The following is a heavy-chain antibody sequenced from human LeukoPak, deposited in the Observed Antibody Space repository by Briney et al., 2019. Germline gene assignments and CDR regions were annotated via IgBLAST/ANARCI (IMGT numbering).Heavy chain of an antibody. CDR1: GFTYSSYS. V-gene: IGHV3-48*04. Sequence: GGPLRLSCAASGFTYSSYSINWVPQAPGKGLEGVSYISSSSNTIYYADSVKGRFTISRDNAKNSLYLQMNSRRAEDTAVYYCARERETAGGYDYIWGSYRYRWFDPWGQGTLVTVSS. J-gene: IGHJ5*02. CDR3: ARERETAGGYDYIWGSYRYRWFDP. CDR2: ISSSSNTI. D-gene: IGHD3-16*02.